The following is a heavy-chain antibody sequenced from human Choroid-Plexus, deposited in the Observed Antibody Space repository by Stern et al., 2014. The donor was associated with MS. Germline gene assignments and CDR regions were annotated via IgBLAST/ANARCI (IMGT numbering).Heavy chain of an antibody. CDR3: AKDRQYLTYFFDH. Sequence: DQLVESGGGVVKPGRPLRLSCVASGFTFGSCAMHWVRQAPGTGLEWVAGVSYDGSNKYYADSVKGRFTISRDNSQNTLYMQMSSLRPEDTAVYYCAKDRQYLTYFFDHWGQGSLVTVSS. D-gene: IGHD2/OR15-2a*01. CDR2: VSYDGSNK. CDR1: GFTFGSCA. J-gene: IGHJ5*02. V-gene: IGHV3-30*18.